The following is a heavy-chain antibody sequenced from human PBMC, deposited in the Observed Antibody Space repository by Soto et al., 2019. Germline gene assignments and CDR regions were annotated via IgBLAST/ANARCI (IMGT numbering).Heavy chain of an antibody. CDR3: ARGIVGYCDRISCYIWFDP. J-gene: IGHJ5*02. CDR1: GFTFSDYY. Sequence: ESGGGLVKPGGSLRLSCAASGFTFSDYYMSWIRQAPGKGLEWVSYISSSGSTIYYADSVKGRFTISRDNAKYSLDLQMNSLRAEDTAVYYCARGIVGYCDRISCYIWFDPWGQGTLVTVSS. D-gene: IGHD2-2*02. CDR2: ISSSGSTI. V-gene: IGHV3-11*01.